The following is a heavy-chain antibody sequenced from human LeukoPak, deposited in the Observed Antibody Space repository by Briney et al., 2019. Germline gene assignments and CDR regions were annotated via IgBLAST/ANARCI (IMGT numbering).Heavy chain of an antibody. CDR2: ISGSGGST. Sequence: GGSLRLSCAASGFTFSSYAMSWVRQAPGKGLEWVSAISGSGGSTYYADSVKGRITISRDNSKNTLYLQMNSLRAEDMAVYYCAKDLYDSSGRLDYWGQGTLVTVSS. J-gene: IGHJ4*02. CDR3: AKDLYDSSGRLDY. V-gene: IGHV3-23*01. CDR1: GFTFSSYA. D-gene: IGHD3-22*01.